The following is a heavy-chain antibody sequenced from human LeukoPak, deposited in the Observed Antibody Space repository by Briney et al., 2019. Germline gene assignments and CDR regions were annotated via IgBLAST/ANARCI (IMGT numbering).Heavy chain of an antibody. Sequence: ASVKVSCKASGYTFTGYYMHWVRQAPGQGLEWMGWINPNSGGTNYAQKFQGRVTMTRDTSTSTVYMELSSLRSEDTAVYYCARDRREQEGATMDYWGQGTLVTVSS. CDR3: ARDRREQEGATMDY. J-gene: IGHJ4*02. V-gene: IGHV1-2*02. CDR2: INPNSGGT. D-gene: IGHD1-26*01. CDR1: GYTFTGYY.